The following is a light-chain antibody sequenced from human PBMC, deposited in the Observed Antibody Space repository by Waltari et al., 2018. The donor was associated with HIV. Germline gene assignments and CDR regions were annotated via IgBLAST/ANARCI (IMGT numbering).Light chain of an antibody. CDR1: SLRNYF. Sequence: SSEVTQDPTVSVALGQTVRITCQGDSLRNYFPSWYQQKPGQAPVLVIYGENNRPSGIPDRGAGATSGNTASLIITGAQAEDEAEYYCNSRDSSGNRLVVFGGGTKLTVL. CDR3: NSRDSSGNRLVV. J-gene: IGLJ2*01. V-gene: IGLV3-19*01. CDR2: GEN.